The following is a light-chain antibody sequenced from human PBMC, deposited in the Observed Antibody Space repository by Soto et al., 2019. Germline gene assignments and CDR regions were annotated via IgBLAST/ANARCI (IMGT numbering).Light chain of an antibody. Sequence: DIQMTQSPSTLSASVGDRVTITCRASQSIRNWLAWYQQKPGKAPKLLIYDASSLESGVPSRFSGSGSGTEFTLTISSLQPDDFATYYCQQYNNYPGTFGQGTKLEIK. J-gene: IGKJ2*01. CDR2: DAS. V-gene: IGKV1-5*01. CDR3: QQYNNYPGT. CDR1: QSIRNW.